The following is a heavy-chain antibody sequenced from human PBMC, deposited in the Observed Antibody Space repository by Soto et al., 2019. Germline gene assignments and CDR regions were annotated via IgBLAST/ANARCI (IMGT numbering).Heavy chain of an antibody. V-gene: IGHV4-30-4*01. CDR2: IYYSGTT. D-gene: IGHD5-18*01. CDR3: ARALIQLWPHYYYGMDV. Sequence: SETLSLTCTVSGGSISSGDYYWSWIRQPPGKGLEWIGYIYYSGTTYYSPSLKSRVTISVDTSKNQFSLKVSSGTAADTAVYYCARALIQLWPHYYYGMDVWGQGTTVTVSS. CDR1: GGSISSGDYY. J-gene: IGHJ6*02.